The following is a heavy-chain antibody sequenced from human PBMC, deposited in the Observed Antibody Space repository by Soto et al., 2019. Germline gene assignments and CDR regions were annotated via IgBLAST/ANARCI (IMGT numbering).Heavy chain of an antibody. D-gene: IGHD1-7*01. Sequence: SETLSLTCTVSGPSISSGGYYWNWIRQRPGRGLEWIGNIFYSGSPSYNPSLKSRVNISLDTSKNQFSLRLTSVTAADTAVYYCARGTSSDYWGQGTLVTVS. CDR2: IFYSGSP. CDR3: ARGTSSDY. CDR1: GPSISSGGYY. V-gene: IGHV4-31*03. J-gene: IGHJ4*02.